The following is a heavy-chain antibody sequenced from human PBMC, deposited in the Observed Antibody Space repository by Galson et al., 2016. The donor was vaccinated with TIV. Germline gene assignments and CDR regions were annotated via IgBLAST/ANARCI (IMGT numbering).Heavy chain of an antibody. V-gene: IGHV5-51*03. J-gene: IGHJ4*02. CDR1: GYRFSNYW. Sequence: QSGAEVKEPGESLKISCKGFGYRFSNYWIAWVRQMPGKGLEWMGVIYPVDSDTRYSPSFQGQVTIPADKSISTAYLQWNSLKPSDSAIYYCARERDSGYAYYFDFWGQGTLVTVSS. CDR2: IYPVDSDT. CDR3: ARERDSGYAYYFDF. D-gene: IGHD6-25*01.